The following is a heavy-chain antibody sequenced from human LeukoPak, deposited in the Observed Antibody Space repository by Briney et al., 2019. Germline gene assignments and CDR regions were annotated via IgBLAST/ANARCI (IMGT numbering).Heavy chain of an antibody. CDR1: GFTFSSYS. CDR3: ARETDRYCNSTSCYGYYYYGMDV. V-gene: IGHV3-21*01. J-gene: IGHJ6*02. D-gene: IGHD2-2*01. CDR2: ISSSSSYI. Sequence: GGSLRLSCAASGFTFSSYSMNWVRQAPGKGLEWVSSISSSSSYIYYADSVKGRFTISRDDAKNSLYLQMNSLRAEDTAVYYCARETDRYCNSTSCYGYYYYGMDVWGQGTTVTVSS.